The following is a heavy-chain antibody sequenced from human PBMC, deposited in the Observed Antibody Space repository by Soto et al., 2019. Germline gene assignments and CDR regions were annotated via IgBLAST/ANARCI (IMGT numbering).Heavy chain of an antibody. V-gene: IGHV4-30-4*01. Sequence: SETLSLTCTVSGGSISSGNYCWSWVRQPPGKGLEWIGFIHYSGSSYYNPSLKSRVTISVDTSKNQFSLKLDSVTAADTAVYYCARDLDTATYFDYWGHGTLVTVSS. J-gene: IGHJ4*01. CDR2: IHYSGSS. D-gene: IGHD5-18*01. CDR1: GGSISSGNYC. CDR3: ARDLDTATYFDY.